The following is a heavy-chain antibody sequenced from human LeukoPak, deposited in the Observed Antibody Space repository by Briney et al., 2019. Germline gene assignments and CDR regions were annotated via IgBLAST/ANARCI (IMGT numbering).Heavy chain of an antibody. CDR2: INPNSGGT. V-gene: IGHV1-2*02. CDR1: GYTFTGYY. Sequence: ASVKVSCKASGYTFTGYYMHWVRQAPGQGLEWMGWINPNSGGTNYAQKFQGRVTMTRDTSISTAYMELSRLRSDDTAVYYCARDRAYYYDSSGRGAFDIWGQGTMVTVSS. CDR3: ARDRAYYYDSSGRGAFDI. J-gene: IGHJ3*02. D-gene: IGHD3-22*01.